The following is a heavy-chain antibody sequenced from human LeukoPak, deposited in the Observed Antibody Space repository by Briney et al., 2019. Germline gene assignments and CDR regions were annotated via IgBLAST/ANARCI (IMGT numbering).Heavy chain of an antibody. Sequence: SETLSLTCTVSGGSISSSSYYWGWIRQPPGKGLEWIGEIYHSGSTNYNPSLKSRVTISVDKSKNQFSLKLSSVTAADTAVYYCARDHYGGNSFDYWGQGTLVTVSS. V-gene: IGHV4-39*07. CDR2: IYHSGST. D-gene: IGHD4-23*01. J-gene: IGHJ4*02. CDR1: GGSISSSSYY. CDR3: ARDHYGGNSFDY.